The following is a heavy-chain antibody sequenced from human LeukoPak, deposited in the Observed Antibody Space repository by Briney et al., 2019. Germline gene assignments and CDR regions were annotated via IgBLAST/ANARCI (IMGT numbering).Heavy chain of an antibody. Sequence: PSETLSLTCAVSGYSISSNNWWAWIRQPPGKGLEWIGYIYYSGSTYYNPYNPSLTSRVTMSVDTSKNQFSLKLDSVTEIDTAMYYCARNQAVAANRGAFDVCGQRTMVTVSS. CDR3: ARNQAVAANRGAFDV. V-gene: IGHV4-28*01. D-gene: IGHD6-19*01. J-gene: IGHJ3*01. CDR1: GYSISSNNW. CDR2: IYYSGST.